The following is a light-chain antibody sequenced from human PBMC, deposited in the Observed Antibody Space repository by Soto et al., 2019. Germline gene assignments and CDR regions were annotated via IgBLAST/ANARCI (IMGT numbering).Light chain of an antibody. CDR1: SSDVGGYNY. CDR3: CSYTSSSTLYV. V-gene: IGLV2-14*01. CDR2: EVS. J-gene: IGLJ1*01. Sequence: QSVLTQPASVSGSPGQSITISCTGTSSDVGGYNYISWYQQHPGKAPKIILYEVSDRPSGVSNRFSGSKSGNTASLTISGLQAADEADYYCCSYTSSSTLYVFGTGTTVTVL.